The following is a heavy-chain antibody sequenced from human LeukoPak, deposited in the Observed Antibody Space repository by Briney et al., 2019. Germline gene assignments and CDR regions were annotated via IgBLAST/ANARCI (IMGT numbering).Heavy chain of an antibody. CDR3: AKVGAGRLYYYYGMDV. CDR1: GFTFSSYG. Sequence: GGSLRLSCAASGFTFSSYGMHWVRQAPGKGLEWVAVISYDGSNKYYADSVKGRFTISRDNSKNTLYLQMNSLRAEDTAVYYCAKVGAGRLYYYYGMDVWGQGTTVTVSS. V-gene: IGHV3-30*18. J-gene: IGHJ6*02. D-gene: IGHD1-26*01. CDR2: ISYDGSNK.